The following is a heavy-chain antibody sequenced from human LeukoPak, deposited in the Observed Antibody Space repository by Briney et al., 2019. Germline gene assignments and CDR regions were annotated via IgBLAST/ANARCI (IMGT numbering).Heavy chain of an antibody. Sequence: GGTLRLSCAASGLTFSSYAMSWVRQAPGKGLEWVSGISGSGDNTYYADSVKGRFTISRDNSKNTLYVQVNSLGTEDTAAYYCAKGSYYDSSGSFYFDYWGQGTLVTVSS. CDR3: AKGSYYDSSGSFYFDY. D-gene: IGHD3-22*01. J-gene: IGHJ4*02. CDR1: GLTFSSYA. CDR2: ISGSGDNT. V-gene: IGHV3-23*01.